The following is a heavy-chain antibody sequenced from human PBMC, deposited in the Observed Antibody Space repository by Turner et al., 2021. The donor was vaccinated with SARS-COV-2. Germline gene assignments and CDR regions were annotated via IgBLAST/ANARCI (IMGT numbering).Heavy chain of an antibody. V-gene: IGHV4-39*01. CDR1: GGSISSSSYY. D-gene: IGHD3-10*01. J-gene: IGHJ4*02. CDR2: INYNGST. Sequence: QLQLQESCPGLVKPSETVYLTCTVSGGSISSSSYYWGWIRQPQGKGVEWIGSINYNGSTYYNPSLKSRVTISVDASKNQFSLKLSSVTAADTAEYYCAEHAYGSGRYYPDDYWGQGTLVTVSS. CDR3: AEHAYGSGRYYPDDY.